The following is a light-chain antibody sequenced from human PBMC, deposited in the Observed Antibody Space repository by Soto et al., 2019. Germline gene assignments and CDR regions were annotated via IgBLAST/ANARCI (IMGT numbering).Light chain of an antibody. CDR2: GVS. Sequence: EIVLTQSPGTLSLSPGERATLSCRASQTINSGLAWYQHKRGQAPRLLIYGVSARAIGIPDRFGGSGSGTDFTLTISRLEPEDFAVYFCQQYGGSPYTFGQGTKVDIK. CDR1: QTINSG. CDR3: QQYGGSPYT. J-gene: IGKJ2*01. V-gene: IGKV3-20*01.